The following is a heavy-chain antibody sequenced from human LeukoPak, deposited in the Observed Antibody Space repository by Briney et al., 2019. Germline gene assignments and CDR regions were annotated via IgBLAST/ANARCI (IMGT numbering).Heavy chain of an antibody. J-gene: IGHJ5*02. Sequence: GGTLRLSCAGSGFPFSSHGMNWVRQAPGKGLEWVSSISGGSTYYADSRKGRFTISRDNSKNTLYLQMNSLRAEDTAVYYCAKDKEPYSSGWYNWFDPWGQGTLVTVSS. D-gene: IGHD6-19*01. CDR3: AKDKEPYSSGWYNWFDP. CDR1: GFPFSSHG. V-gene: IGHV3-38-3*01. CDR2: ISGGST.